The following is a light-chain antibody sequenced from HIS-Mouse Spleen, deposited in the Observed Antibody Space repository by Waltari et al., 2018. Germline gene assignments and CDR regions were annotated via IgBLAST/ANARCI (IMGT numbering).Light chain of an antibody. CDR3: QSADSSGTYYV. CDR2: KDK. Sequence: SYELTQPPSVSVSPGQTARITCSGDALPKQYAYWYQQKPCQAPVLVIYKDKERPSGIPERFAGSSSGTTVTLTISGVQAEDEADYYCQSADSSGTYYVFGTGTKVTVL. V-gene: IGLV3-25*03. CDR1: ALPKQY. J-gene: IGLJ1*01.